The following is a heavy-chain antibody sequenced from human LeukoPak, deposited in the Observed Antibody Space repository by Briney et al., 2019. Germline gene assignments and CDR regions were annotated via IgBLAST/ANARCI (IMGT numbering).Heavy chain of an antibody. CDR2: INHSGST. D-gene: IGHD3-10*01. CDR3: ARGRRVTMVRGVLRENWFDP. Sequence: PSETLSLTCAVYGGSFSGYYWSWIRQPPGKGLEWIGEINHSGSTNYNPSLKSRVTISVDTSKNQFSLKLSSVTAADTAVYYCARGRRVTMVRGVLRENWFDPWGQGTLVTVSS. V-gene: IGHV4-34*01. J-gene: IGHJ5*02. CDR1: GGSFSGYY.